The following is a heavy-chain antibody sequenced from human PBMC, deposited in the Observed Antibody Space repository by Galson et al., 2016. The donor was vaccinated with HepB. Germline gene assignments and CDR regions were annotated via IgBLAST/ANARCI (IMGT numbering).Heavy chain of an antibody. D-gene: IGHD1/OR15-1a*01. CDR1: GFTFRSYA. Sequence: SLRLSCAASGFTFRSYAMHWVRQPPGKGLEWVAVISYDGSEKNYADSVRGRFSISRDNSENTLFLQINSLRVEDTAVYFCAKGRAVRTTWLDPWGQGTLVTVSS. CDR2: ISYDGSEK. V-gene: IGHV3-30*04. CDR3: AKGRAVRTTWLDP. J-gene: IGHJ5*02.